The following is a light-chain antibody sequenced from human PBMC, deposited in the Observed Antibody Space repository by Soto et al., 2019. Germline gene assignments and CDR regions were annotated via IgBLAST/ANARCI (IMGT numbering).Light chain of an antibody. CDR2: GAS. V-gene: IGKV3-20*01. Sequence: EFVLTQSPGTLSLSPGERATLSCRASQSVSNNYLAWYQQKPGQAPRLLIYGASNRATVIPDRFSGSGSGTDFSLTISRLDPEGFAVYYCQQYGSSGSFGQGTKLEIK. J-gene: IGKJ1*01. CDR1: QSVSNNY. CDR3: QQYGSSGS.